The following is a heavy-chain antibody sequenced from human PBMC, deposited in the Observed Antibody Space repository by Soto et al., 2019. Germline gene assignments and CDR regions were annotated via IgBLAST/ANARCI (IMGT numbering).Heavy chain of an antibody. D-gene: IGHD5-12*01. J-gene: IGHJ4*02. CDR3: ASDVDIVATYTSPEIAVAGR. CDR2: ISYDGSNK. Sequence: PGGSLRLSCAASGFTFSSYATHWVRQAPGKGLEWVAVISYDGSNKYYADSVKGRFTISRDNSKNTPYLQMNSLRAEDTAVYYCASDVDIVATYTSPEIAVAGRWGQGTLVTVSS. CDR1: GFTFSSYA. V-gene: IGHV3-30-3*01.